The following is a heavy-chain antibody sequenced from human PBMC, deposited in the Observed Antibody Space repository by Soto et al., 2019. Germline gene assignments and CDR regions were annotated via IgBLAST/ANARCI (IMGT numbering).Heavy chain of an antibody. CDR3: ARLDQNRRPGS. J-gene: IGHJ5*02. CDR2: INPSGGST. Sequence: QVQLVQSGAEVKKPGASVKVSCKASGYTFTSYYMHWVRQAPGQGLEWVGIINPSGGSTSYAQKFQGRGTMTRDTTTSRVYMELSSLRSEETEVYCCARLDQNRRPGSWGQGTLVTVSS. D-gene: IGHD6-25*01. V-gene: IGHV1-46*03. CDR1: GYTFTSYY.